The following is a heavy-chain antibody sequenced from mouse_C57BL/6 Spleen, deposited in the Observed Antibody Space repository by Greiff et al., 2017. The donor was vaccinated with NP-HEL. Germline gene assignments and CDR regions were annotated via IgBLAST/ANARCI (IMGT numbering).Heavy chain of an antibody. CDR3: ARSPLYYGSSLDY. J-gene: IGHJ2*01. Sequence: VQGVESGAELVKPGASVKISCTASGYTFPDSYINWVKQRPGQGLEWIGKIGPGSGITYYNETFKGKATLTADKSSSTAYMQLSSLTSEDSAVYFCARSPLYYGSSLDYWGQGTTLTVSS. V-gene: IGHV1-77*01. CDR1: GYTFPDSY. D-gene: IGHD1-1*01. CDR2: IGPGSGIT.